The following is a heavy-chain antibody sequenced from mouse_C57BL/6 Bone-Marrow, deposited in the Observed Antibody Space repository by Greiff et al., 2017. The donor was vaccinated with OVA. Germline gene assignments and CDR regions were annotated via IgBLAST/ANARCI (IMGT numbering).Heavy chain of an antibody. D-gene: IGHD1-1*01. J-gene: IGHJ1*03. CDR3: ARSPITTVVDLWYFDV. Sequence: EVKLVESVAELVRPGASVKLSCTASGFNIKNTYMHWVKQRPEQGLEWIGRIDPANGNTKYAPKFQGKATITADTSSNTAYLQLSSLTSEDTAIYYCARSPITTVVDLWYFDVWGTGTTVTVSS. CDR1: GFNIKNTY. CDR2: IDPANGNT. V-gene: IGHV14-3*01.